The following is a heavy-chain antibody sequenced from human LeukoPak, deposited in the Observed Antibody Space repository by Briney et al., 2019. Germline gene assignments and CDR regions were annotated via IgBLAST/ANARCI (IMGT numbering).Heavy chain of an antibody. J-gene: IGHJ4*02. CDR2: IYSGGST. CDR3: ARDSNYDY. D-gene: IGHD3-3*02. V-gene: IGHV3-53*05. Sequence: KGLQCFSVIYSGGSTFYSDSVKGGFSISRDNSKNTLYLQMNSLRAEDTAVYYCARDSNYDYWGQGTLVTVSS.